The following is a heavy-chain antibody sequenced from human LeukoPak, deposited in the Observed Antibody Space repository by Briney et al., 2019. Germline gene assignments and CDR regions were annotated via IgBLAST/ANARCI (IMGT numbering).Heavy chain of an antibody. D-gene: IGHD3-10*01. Sequence: GGSLRLSCAASGFTFSSYAMHWVRQAPGKGLEWVAVISYDGSNKYYADSVKGRFTISRDNAKNSLYLQMNSLRAEDTAVYYCARGLWAALNWFDPWGQGTLVTVSS. V-gene: IGHV3-30-3*01. CDR1: GFTFSSYA. CDR2: ISYDGSNK. CDR3: ARGLWAALNWFDP. J-gene: IGHJ5*02.